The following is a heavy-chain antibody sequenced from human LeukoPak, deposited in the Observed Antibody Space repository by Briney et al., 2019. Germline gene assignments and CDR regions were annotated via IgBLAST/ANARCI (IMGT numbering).Heavy chain of an antibody. Sequence: SETLSLTCTVSGGSISGYYWSWIRQPPGKGLEWIGYIIYSGTTNYNPSLQSRVTISVDTSKNQFSLKLSSVTAADTAVYYCARDMTSGWYYTWGQGTLVTASS. J-gene: IGHJ5*02. CDR2: IIYSGTT. CDR3: ARDMTSGWYYT. CDR1: GGSISGYY. D-gene: IGHD6-19*01. V-gene: IGHV4-59*01.